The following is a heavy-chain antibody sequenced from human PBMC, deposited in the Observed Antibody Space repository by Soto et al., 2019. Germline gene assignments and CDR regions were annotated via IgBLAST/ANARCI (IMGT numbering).Heavy chain of an antibody. J-gene: IGHJ5*02. CDR1: GFTFSSYA. CDR3: VKYTVTEDLGES. V-gene: IGHV3-23*01. CDR2: VSRAGTYT. Sequence: EVQLLESGGDVVRPGGSLRLSCAASGFTFSSYAMGWVRQAPGKGLEWVAGVSRAGTYTFYADSVRGRFPISRDNSWDTVDLYMNALRGDDTAVYFCVKYTVTEDLGESWGQGTLVSVSS. D-gene: IGHD3-16*01.